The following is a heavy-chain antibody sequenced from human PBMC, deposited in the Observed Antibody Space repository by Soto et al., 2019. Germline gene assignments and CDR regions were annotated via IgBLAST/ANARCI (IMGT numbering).Heavy chain of an antibody. V-gene: IGHV3-23*01. CDR2: ISGSGGST. Sequence: GGSLRLSCAASGFTFSSYAMSWVRQAPGKGVEWVSAISGSGGSTYYADSVKGRFTISRDSSKNTLYLQMNSLRAEDTAVYYCAKDFYYGDYVYYYYGMDVWGQGTTVTVSS. CDR3: AKDFYYGDYVYYYYGMDV. J-gene: IGHJ6*02. D-gene: IGHD4-17*01. CDR1: GFTFSSYA.